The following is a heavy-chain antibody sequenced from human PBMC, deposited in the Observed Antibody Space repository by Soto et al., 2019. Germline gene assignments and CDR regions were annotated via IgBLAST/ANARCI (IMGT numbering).Heavy chain of an antibody. CDR3: ATRPDSSGYYLRFDY. CDR2: IIPIFGTA. CDR1: GGSFNRHT. Sequence: QVQLVQSGAEVRKPGSSVRVSCKASGGSFNRHTISWVRQAPGQGLEWMGGIIPIFGTANHAQKFQGRVTIIADESTSTVYMELSSLRSEDTAVYYCATRPDSSGYYLRFDYWGQGTLVTVSS. J-gene: IGHJ4*02. D-gene: IGHD3-22*01. V-gene: IGHV1-69*01.